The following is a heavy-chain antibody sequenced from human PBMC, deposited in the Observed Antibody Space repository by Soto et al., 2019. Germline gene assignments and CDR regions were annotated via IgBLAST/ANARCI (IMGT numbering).Heavy chain of an antibody. Sequence: GGSLRLSCAASGFTLRTYGMHWVRQAPGKGLEWLAVISNNGINKYYADSVKGRFTISRDNSRDTLFLQMNSLRGEETAIYYCAKVIREDRNSSNFHYYSGLDVWAQGTTVTVSS. CDR2: ISNNGINK. CDR1: GFTLRTYG. V-gene: IGHV3-30*18. CDR3: AKVIREDRNSSNFHYYSGLDV. D-gene: IGHD6-6*01. J-gene: IGHJ6*02.